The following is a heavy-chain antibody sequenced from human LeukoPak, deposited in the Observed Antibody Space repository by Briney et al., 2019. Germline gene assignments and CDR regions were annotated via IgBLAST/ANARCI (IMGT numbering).Heavy chain of an antibody. CDR1: GFTVSSNY. J-gene: IGHJ6*02. CDR3: ASRSYSSSLYNRWYYGMDV. D-gene: IGHD6-13*01. Sequence: GGSLRLSCAASGFTVSSNYMSWVRQAPGKGQEWVSVIYSGGSTYYADSVKGRFTISRHNSKNTLYLQMNSLRAEDTAVYYCASRSYSSSLYNRWYYGMDVWGQGTTVTVSS. CDR2: IYSGGST. V-gene: IGHV3-53*04.